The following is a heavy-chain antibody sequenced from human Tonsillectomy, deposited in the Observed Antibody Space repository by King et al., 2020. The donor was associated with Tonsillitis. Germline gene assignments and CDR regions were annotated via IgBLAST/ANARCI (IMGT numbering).Heavy chain of an antibody. CDR2: ISYDGSNE. CDR1: EFTFSTYA. J-gene: IGHJ4*02. CDR3: ASLRIQLWLLESDFDF. V-gene: IGHV3-30*04. D-gene: IGHD5-18*01. Sequence: QLVQSGGGVVQHGRSLRLSCAASEFTFSTYAMHWVRQAPGKGLEWVAVISYDGSNEYYADSVKGRFTISRDNSKNTLYLQMNSLRPEDTAVYYCASLRIQLWLLESDFDFWGQGTLVTVSS.